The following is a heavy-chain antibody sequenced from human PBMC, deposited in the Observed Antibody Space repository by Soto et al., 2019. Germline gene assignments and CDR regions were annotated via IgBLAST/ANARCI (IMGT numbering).Heavy chain of an antibody. Sequence: GGSLRLSCAASGFTFSSYAMSWVRQAPGKGLEWVSAISGSGGSTYYADSVKGRFTISRDNSKNTLYLQMNSLRAADTAVYYCARGSAIRYDYGLDYWGQGTLVTVSS. V-gene: IGHV3-23*01. CDR1: GFTFSSYA. D-gene: IGHD5-12*01. CDR2: ISGSGGST. J-gene: IGHJ4*02. CDR3: ARGSAIRYDYGLDY.